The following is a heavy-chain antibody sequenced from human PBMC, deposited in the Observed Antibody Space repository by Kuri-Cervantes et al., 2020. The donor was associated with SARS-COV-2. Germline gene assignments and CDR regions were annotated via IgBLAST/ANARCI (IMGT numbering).Heavy chain of an antibody. V-gene: IGHV3-21*01. D-gene: IGHD3-10*01. CDR1: GFTFSSYA. J-gene: IGHJ4*02. CDR3: ARDLGAYYNYFDY. Sequence: GESLKISCAASGFTFSSYAMSWVRQAPGKGLEWVSSISSSSSYIYYADSVKGRFTISRDNAKNSLYLQMNSLRAEDTAVYYCARDLGAYYNYFDYWGQGTLVTVSS. CDR2: ISSSSSYI.